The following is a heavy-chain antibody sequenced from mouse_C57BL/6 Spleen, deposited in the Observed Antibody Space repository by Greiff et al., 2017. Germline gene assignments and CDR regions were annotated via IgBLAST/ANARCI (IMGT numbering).Heavy chain of an antibody. CDR3: ARDYGNYKFDY. D-gene: IGHD2-1*01. V-gene: IGHV1-26*01. CDR1: GYTFTDYY. Sequence: VQLQQSGPELVKPGASVKISCKASGYTFTDYYMNWVKQSHGKSLEWIGDINPNNGGTSYNQKFKGKATLTVDKSSSTAYMELRSLTSEDSAVYYCARDYGNYKFDYWGQGTTLTVSS. CDR2: INPNNGGT. J-gene: IGHJ2*01.